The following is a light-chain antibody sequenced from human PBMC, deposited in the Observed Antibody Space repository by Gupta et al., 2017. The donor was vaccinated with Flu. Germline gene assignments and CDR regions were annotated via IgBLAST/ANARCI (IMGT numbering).Light chain of an antibody. J-gene: IGKJ1*01. CDR2: AAS. Sequence: IQMTQSPSSLSASVGDRVTIPCRASQSISSYLNWYQQKPGKAPKLLIYAASRLQSGVQSRFSGSGSGTDFTLTISRLQPEDVATYYWQQSNSTPWTFGQGTKVEIK. CDR1: QSISSY. V-gene: IGKV1-39*01. CDR3: QQSNSTPWT.